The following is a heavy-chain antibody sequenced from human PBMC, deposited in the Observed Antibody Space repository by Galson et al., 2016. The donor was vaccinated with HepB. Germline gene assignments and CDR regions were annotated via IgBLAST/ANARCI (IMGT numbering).Heavy chain of an antibody. J-gene: IGHJ6*02. CDR3: ARDGGQQVVRWERLRKVYYYYPMDV. Sequence: SLRLSCAASGFTFSTYSMNWVRQAPGKGLEWVSYTGSGSTTIYYAGSVKGRFTISRDNAKNSLYLQMNSLRDDDTAVYYCARDGGQQVVRWERLRKVYYYYPMDVWGQGTTVTVSS. V-gene: IGHV3-48*02. CDR2: TGSGSTTI. CDR1: GFTFSTYS. D-gene: IGHD6-13*01.